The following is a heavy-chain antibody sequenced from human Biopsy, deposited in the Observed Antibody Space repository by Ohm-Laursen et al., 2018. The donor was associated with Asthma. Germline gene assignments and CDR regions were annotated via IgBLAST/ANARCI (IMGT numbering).Heavy chain of an antibody. J-gene: IGHJ4*02. Sequence: SVKVSCKSLGGTFNTYVIGWVRQAPAQGLEWMGGINSVFGTTTYPQKFQDRVTITADDSTSTVYMESSSLRSEDTAVYYCARKAGSCISRTCYSLDFWGQGTLVTVSS. V-gene: IGHV1-69*13. CDR1: GGTFNTYV. CDR3: ARKAGSCISRTCYSLDF. CDR2: INSVFGTT. D-gene: IGHD2-2*01.